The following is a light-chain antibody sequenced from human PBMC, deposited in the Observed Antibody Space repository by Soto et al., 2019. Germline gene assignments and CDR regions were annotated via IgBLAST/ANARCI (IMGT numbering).Light chain of an antibody. J-gene: IGLJ1*01. CDR2: QVT. CDR3: SSNKIGSTYV. Sequence: QSVLTQPASVSGSPGQSITISCTGTSSDIGYYNYVSWFQQHPGKAPKLIISQVTNRPSGISTRFSGSKSGNTASLTISGLQAEDEPIYYCSSNKIGSTYVFGTGTKVTVL. V-gene: IGLV2-14*01. CDR1: SSDIGYYNY.